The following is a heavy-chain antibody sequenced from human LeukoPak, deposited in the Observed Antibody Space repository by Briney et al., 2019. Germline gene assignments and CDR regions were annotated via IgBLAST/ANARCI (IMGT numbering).Heavy chain of an antibody. V-gene: IGHV3-30*18. CDR2: ISYDGSNK. Sequence: PGGSLRLSCAASGFTFSSYGMHWVRQAPGKGLEWVAVISYDGSNKFYADSVKGRFTISRDNSKNTLYLQINSLRAEDTAVYLCAKGYGHQLVNNWFDPWGQGTLASVSS. J-gene: IGHJ5*02. D-gene: IGHD6-13*01. CDR3: AKGYGHQLVNNWFDP. CDR1: GFTFSSYG.